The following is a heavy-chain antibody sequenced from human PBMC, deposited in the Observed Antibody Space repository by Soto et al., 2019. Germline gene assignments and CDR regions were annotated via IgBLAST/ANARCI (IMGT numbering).Heavy chain of an antibody. V-gene: IGHV4-4*02. CDR3: ARLSASSKLRGVVIN. J-gene: IGHJ4*02. CDR1: GGSISSDNW. D-gene: IGHD3-10*01. Sequence: QVHLQESGPDLVRPSETLSLTCSFSGGSISSDNWWGWVRQTPGMGLEWIGEIYHSGNTNYNPSLKSRVSMSVDKSKNQFSLKVTSVTAADTALYYCARLSASSKLRGVVINWGQGTLVTVSS. CDR2: IYHSGNT.